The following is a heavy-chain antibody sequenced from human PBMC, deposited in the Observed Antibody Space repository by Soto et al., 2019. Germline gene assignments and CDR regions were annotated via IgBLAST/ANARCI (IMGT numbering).Heavy chain of an antibody. D-gene: IGHD3-9*01. CDR2: ISFDGSAQ. V-gene: IGHV3-30*18. CDR3: AKDQRYSGWADDSGMDV. Sequence: QVQLVESGGGVVQPGRSLRLSCAASGFIFSDYAFHWVRQAPGKGLEWVSVISFDGSAQYYADSVRGRFTISRDQSKSTVFLHMNSLTTGDTAIYYCAKDQRYSGWADDSGMDVWGPGTTVTVSS. J-gene: IGHJ6*02. CDR1: GFIFSDYA.